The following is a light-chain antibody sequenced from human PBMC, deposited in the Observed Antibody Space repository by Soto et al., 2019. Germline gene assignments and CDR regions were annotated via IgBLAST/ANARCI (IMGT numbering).Light chain of an antibody. J-gene: IGKJ1*01. V-gene: IGKV1-17*01. CDR3: LQHNSYPRA. Sequence: DIQMTQSPSSLSASVGDRVTITCRASQDIRKDLGCYQPKTGKAPKRLIYGASNLQSGVPSRFSGSGSGTEFTLTISSLQPEDFATYYCLQHNSYPRAFGQGTKVEIK. CDR1: QDIRKD. CDR2: GAS.